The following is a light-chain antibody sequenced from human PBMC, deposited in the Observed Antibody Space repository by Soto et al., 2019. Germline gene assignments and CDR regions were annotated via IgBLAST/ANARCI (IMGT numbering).Light chain of an antibody. CDR3: QQYNQWPIT. CDR1: QSVNSI. V-gene: IGKV3-15*01. Sequence: ITQSPATLSVSPGCSATLSFRASQSVNSILAWYQHKPGQPPRLLIYRASIRAAGLPDRFSGSGSGTEFTLTISSLQSEDFAVYYCQQYNQWPITFGQGTRLEIK. CDR2: RAS. J-gene: IGKJ5*01.